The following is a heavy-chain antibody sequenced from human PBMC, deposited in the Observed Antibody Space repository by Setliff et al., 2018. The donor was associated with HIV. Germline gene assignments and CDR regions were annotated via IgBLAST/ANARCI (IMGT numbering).Heavy chain of an antibody. CDR1: GYSFATYW. CDR2: IHPGDSDI. Sequence: GESLKISCKGSGYSFATYWIAWVRQMHGKGLEWMGIIHPGDSDIRYSPSFQGQVTISADKSSSTAYLQWSRLKASDTAMYYCANSHSDYFVDALDIWGQGTMVTVSS. J-gene: IGHJ3*02. V-gene: IGHV5-51*01. CDR3: ANSHSDYFVDALDI. D-gene: IGHD3-22*01.